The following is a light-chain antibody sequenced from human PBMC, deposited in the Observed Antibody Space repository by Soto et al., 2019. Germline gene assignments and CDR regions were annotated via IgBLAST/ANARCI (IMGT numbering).Light chain of an antibody. J-gene: IGLJ3*02. CDR1: SSDV. CDR3: SSFTNDIVV. Sequence: QSALTQPPSVSGSPGQSVTISCTGASSDVVSWYQQPPGTAPKLMIYGVSHRPSGVPDRFSASKSGSTASLTISGLQAEDEADYYCSSFTNDIVVFGGGTKLTVL. CDR2: GVS. V-gene: IGLV2-18*02.